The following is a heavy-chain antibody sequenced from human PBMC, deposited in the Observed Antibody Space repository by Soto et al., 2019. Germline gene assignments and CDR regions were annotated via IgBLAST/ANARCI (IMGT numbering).Heavy chain of an antibody. CDR2: IIPIVGTA. Sequence: QVQLVQSGAEVKKPGSSVKVSCKASGGTFSSYAISWVRQAPGQGLEWMGGIIPIVGTANYAQKFQGRVRITADESTSTDYMELSSLRSEDTAVYYCARGFQEIGHFDPWGQGTLVTVSS. D-gene: IGHD2-21*01. J-gene: IGHJ5*02. V-gene: IGHV1-69*01. CDR3: ARGFQEIGHFDP. CDR1: GGTFSSYA.